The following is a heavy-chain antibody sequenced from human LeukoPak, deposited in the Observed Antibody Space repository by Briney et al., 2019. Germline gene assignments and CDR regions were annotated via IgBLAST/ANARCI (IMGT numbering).Heavy chain of an antibody. CDR3: ARGGYGNFDY. Sequence: SETLSLTCTVSGGSISSHYWSWIRQPPGKGLEWIGYIYYSGSTNYNPSLKSRVTISVDTSKNQFSLKLSSVTAADTAVYYCARGGYGNFDYWGQGTLVTVSS. CDR2: IYYSGST. V-gene: IGHV4-59*11. CDR1: GGSISSHY. J-gene: IGHJ4*02. D-gene: IGHD3-16*01.